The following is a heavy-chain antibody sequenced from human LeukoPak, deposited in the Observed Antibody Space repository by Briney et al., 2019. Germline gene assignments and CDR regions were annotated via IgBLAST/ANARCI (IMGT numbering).Heavy chain of an antibody. CDR3: ASLGYSYGRYYYYYMDV. Sequence: PSETLSLTCTVSGGSISSYYWTWIPQRPGQGLEWIGYLYYNGSTNYNPSLRSRVTISVDMSKNQFSLKLSSVTAADTAVYYCASLGYSYGRYYYYYMDVWGKGTTVTVSS. V-gene: IGHV4-59*12. D-gene: IGHD5-18*01. CDR2: LYYNGST. CDR1: GGSISSYY. J-gene: IGHJ6*03.